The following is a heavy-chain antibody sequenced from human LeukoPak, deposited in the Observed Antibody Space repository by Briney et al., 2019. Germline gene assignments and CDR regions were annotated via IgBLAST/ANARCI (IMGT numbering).Heavy chain of an antibody. V-gene: IGHV4-34*01. D-gene: IGHD1-14*01. CDR2: INHSGST. Sequence: KPSGTLSLTCAVYGGSFSGYYWSWIRQPPGKGLEWIGEINHSGSTNYNPSLKSRVTISVDTSKNQFSLKLSSVTAADTAVYYCARSVSAYYYYYMDVWGKGTTVTVSS. CDR3: ARSVSAYYYYYMDV. CDR1: GGSFSGYY. J-gene: IGHJ6*03.